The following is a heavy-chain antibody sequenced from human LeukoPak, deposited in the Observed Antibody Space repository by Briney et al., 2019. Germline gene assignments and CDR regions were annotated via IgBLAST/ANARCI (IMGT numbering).Heavy chain of an antibody. J-gene: IGHJ6*02. CDR3: ARGIGYCSSTSCYTDNGMDV. Sequence: SETLSLTCAVYGGSFNGYYWTWIRQHPGKGLEWIGYIYYSGSTYYNPSLKSRVTISVDTSKNQFSLKLSSVTAADTAVYYCARGIGYCSSTSCYTDNGMDVRGQGTTVTVSS. V-gene: IGHV4-31*11. CDR1: GGSFNGYY. D-gene: IGHD2-2*02. CDR2: IYYSGST.